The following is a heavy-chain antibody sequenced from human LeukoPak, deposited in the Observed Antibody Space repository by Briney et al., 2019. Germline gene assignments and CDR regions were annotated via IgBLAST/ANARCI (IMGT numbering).Heavy chain of an antibody. CDR3: ARATPESYYYYYMDV. D-gene: IGHD4-11*01. CDR1: GGSISSYY. V-gene: IGHV4-59*01. J-gene: IGHJ6*03. Sequence: SETLSLTCTVSGGSISSYYWSWIRQPSGKGLEWIGYIYYSGSTNYNPSLKSRVTISVDTSKNQFSLKLSSVTAADTAVYYCARATPESYYYYYMDVWGKGTTVTVSS. CDR2: IYYSGST.